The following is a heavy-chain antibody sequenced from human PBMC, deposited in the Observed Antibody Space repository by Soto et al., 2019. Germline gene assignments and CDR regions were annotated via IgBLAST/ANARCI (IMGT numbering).Heavy chain of an antibody. V-gene: IGHV1-8*01. CDR2: MNPNSGNT. CDR3: ARALGWGIYYVVFSPSAGYYFDY. D-gene: IGHD3-10*01. Sequence: ASVKVSCKASGYTFTSYDINWVRQATGQGLEWMGWMNPNSGNTGYAQKFQGRVTMTRNTSISTAYMELSSLRSEDTAVYYCARALGWGIYYVVFSPSAGYYFDYWGQGTLVTVSS. CDR1: GYTFTSYD. J-gene: IGHJ4*02.